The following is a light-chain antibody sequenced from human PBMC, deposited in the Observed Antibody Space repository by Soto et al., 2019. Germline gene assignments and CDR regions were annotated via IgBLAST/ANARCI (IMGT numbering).Light chain of an antibody. CDR1: SSDVGGYNY. CDR3: SSYTSSITLVV. V-gene: IGLV2-14*01. Sequence: QSALTQPASVSGSPGQSITISCTGTSSDVGGYNYVSWYQQHPGKAPKLMIYDVSNRPSGVSNRFSGSKSSNTASLTISGLQAEDEADYYCSSYTSSITLVVFGGGTKVTVL. CDR2: DVS. J-gene: IGLJ2*01.